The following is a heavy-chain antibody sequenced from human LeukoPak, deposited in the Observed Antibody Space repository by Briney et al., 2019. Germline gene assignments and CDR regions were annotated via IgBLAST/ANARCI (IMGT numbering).Heavy chain of an antibody. J-gene: IGHJ5*02. Sequence: PGGSLRLSCAASGIAFSTYWMTWVRQAPGKGLEWVANVKEDASVKNYVASVKGRFTISRDNAKSALYLQMNSLRVEDTAVYYCARVRCCEGSGLIYFGPWGQGTLVTVSS. CDR1: GIAFSTYW. D-gene: IGHD6-19*01. CDR3: ARVRCCEGSGLIYFGP. V-gene: IGHV3-7*04. CDR2: VKEDASVK.